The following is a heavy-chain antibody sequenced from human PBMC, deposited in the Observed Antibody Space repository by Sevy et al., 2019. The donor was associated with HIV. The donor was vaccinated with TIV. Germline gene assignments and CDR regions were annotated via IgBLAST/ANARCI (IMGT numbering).Heavy chain of an antibody. Sequence: GGSLRLSCVVSGFTFSDYSMNWVRQAPGKGLEWVSSISSSSSYIYYADSVKGRFTISRDNAKNSLYLQMNSLRAEDTAVYYCARAPGYCSGGSCGDYWGQGTLVTVSS. CDR1: GFTFSDYS. J-gene: IGHJ4*02. V-gene: IGHV3-21*01. CDR3: ARAPGYCSGGSCGDY. CDR2: ISSSSSYI. D-gene: IGHD2-15*01.